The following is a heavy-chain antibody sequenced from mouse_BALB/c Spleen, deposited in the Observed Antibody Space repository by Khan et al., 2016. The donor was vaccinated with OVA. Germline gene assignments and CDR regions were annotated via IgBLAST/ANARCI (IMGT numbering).Heavy chain of an antibody. CDR3: VRDGAYHRNDGWFAF. D-gene: IGHD2-14*01. CDR2: INPSNGYT. CDR1: GYTFTSYT. J-gene: IGHJ3*01. Sequence: VQLVESGAELARPGASVKMSCKASGYTFTSYTIHWIKQRPGQGLEWIGYINPSNGYTNYNQKFNDKATLTTDKSSTTAYLQLSSLTSDDSAVYNCVRDGAYHRNDGWFAFWGQGTLVTVSA. V-gene: IGHV1-4*01.